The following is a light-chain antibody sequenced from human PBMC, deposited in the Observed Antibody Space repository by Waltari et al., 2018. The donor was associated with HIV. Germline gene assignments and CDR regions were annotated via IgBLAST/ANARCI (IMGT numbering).Light chain of an antibody. CDR1: QTINSNY. Sequence: EPVLTQSPGTLSLSSGERATISCRASQTINSNYLAWYQHKPGLPPRLLIYDASTRAAGIPDRFSGGGSGTDFTLTISRLEPEDFAIYFCQQYEASPPMYTFGQGTRLEV. CDR3: QQYEASPPMYT. V-gene: IGKV3-20*01. CDR2: DAS. J-gene: IGKJ2*01.